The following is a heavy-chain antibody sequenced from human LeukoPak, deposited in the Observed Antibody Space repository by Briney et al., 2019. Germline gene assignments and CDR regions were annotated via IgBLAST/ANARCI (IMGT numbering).Heavy chain of an antibody. CDR1: GYTFTSYY. J-gene: IGHJ4*02. CDR2: INVYNGNT. D-gene: IGHD4-17*01. CDR3: ARRSMTTALSHFDY. Sequence: ASVKVSCKASGYTFTSYYMHWVRQAPGQGLEWMGWINVYNGNTNYAQKVQDRVTMTTDTSTSTAFMELRSLRSDDTAVYYCARRSMTTALSHFDYWGQGTLVTVSS. V-gene: IGHV1-18*04.